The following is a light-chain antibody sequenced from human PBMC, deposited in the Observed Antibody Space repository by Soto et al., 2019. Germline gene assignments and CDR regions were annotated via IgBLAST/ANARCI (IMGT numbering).Light chain of an antibody. CDR1: SSDVGGYNY. J-gene: IGLJ3*02. CDR2: DVN. Sequence: QSALTQPRSVSGSPGQSVTISCTGTSSDVGGYNYVSWYQQHPGKAPKFMIYDVNKRPSGVPDRFSGSKSGNTASLTISGLQADDEADYYCCSYTGSYTWVFGGGTNLTVL. CDR3: CSYTGSYTWV. V-gene: IGLV2-11*01.